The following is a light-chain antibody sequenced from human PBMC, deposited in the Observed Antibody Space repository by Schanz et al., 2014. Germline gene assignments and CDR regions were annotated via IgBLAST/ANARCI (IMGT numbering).Light chain of an antibody. CDR2: GAS. Sequence: EIVMTQSPATLSVSPGERATLSCRASQSVNSNFAWFQQNPGQAPRLLIYGASTRATDIPARFSGSGSGTEFTLSVSSLQSEDFAVYYCQQYYSSPLTFGGGTKVEIK. J-gene: IGKJ4*01. CDR1: QSVNSN. V-gene: IGKV3-15*01. CDR3: QQYYSSPLT.